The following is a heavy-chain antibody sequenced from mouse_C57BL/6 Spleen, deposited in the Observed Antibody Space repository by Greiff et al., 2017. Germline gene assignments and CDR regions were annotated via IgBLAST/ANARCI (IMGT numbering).Heavy chain of an antibody. V-gene: IGHV5-4*01. J-gene: IGHJ1*03. Sequence: EVKLVESGGGLVKPGGSLKLSCAASGFTFSSYAMSWVRQTPEKRLEWVATISDGGSYTYYPDNVKGRFTISRDNAKNNLYLQMSHLKSEDTAMYYCAREGGSSSRYFDVWGTGTTVTVSS. CDR2: ISDGGSYT. CDR3: AREGGSSSRYFDV. CDR1: GFTFSSYA. D-gene: IGHD1-1*01.